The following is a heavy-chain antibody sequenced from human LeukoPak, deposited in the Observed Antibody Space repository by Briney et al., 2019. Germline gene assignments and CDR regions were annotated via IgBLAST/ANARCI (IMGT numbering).Heavy chain of an antibody. Sequence: ASVNVSCKASGYTFTSYGISWVRQAPGQGLEWMGWISAYNGNTNYAQKLQGRVTMTTYTSTSTAYMELRSLRSDDTAVYYCARAKDYDILTGYYKDFDYWGQGTLVTVSS. V-gene: IGHV1-18*04. D-gene: IGHD3-9*01. CDR3: ARAKDYDILTGYYKDFDY. J-gene: IGHJ4*02. CDR1: GYTFTSYG. CDR2: ISAYNGNT.